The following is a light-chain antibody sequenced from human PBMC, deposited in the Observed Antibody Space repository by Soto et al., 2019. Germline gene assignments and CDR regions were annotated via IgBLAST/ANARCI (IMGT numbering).Light chain of an antibody. V-gene: IGKV1-39*01. J-gene: IGKJ2*01. Sequence: DIQMTQSPSSLSASIGDRVTITCRASQSIRVYLNWYQQKPGGAPKLLIYGASILQNGVPLRFSGRGSWTQFTLTISSLQPEDFATYYCQQSFSTIYTFGQGTILDIK. CDR2: GAS. CDR3: QQSFSTIYT. CDR1: QSIRVY.